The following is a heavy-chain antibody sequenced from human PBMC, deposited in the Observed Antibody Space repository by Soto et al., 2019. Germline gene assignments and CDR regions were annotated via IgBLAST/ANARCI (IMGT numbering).Heavy chain of an antibody. CDR2: ISYTGYP. V-gene: IGHV4-59*08. D-gene: IGHD2-21*01. J-gene: IGHJ4*02. Sequence: SETLSLSWSVAGGTIGNYYGSWIRQPPGKELEWIGHISYTGYPAYNPSLNSRVTISADTSKNQFSMNLTSVPAADTAVYYCARHYSSAPFAYWGQGTLVPVSS. CDR3: ARHYSSAPFAY. CDR1: GGTIGNYY.